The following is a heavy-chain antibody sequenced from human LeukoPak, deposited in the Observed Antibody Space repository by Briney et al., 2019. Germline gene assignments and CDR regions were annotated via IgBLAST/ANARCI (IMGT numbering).Heavy chain of an antibody. Sequence: SETLSLTCSVSGGSIISYYWSWIRQPPGKGLEWIGYIYYSGSAKYNPSLKSRATISVDTSKNQFSLKLTSVTAADTAVYHCARDIGAARSDYWGQGTLVTVSS. CDR2: IYYSGSA. CDR3: ARDIGAARSDY. CDR1: GGSIISYY. D-gene: IGHD6-6*01. J-gene: IGHJ4*02. V-gene: IGHV4-59*01.